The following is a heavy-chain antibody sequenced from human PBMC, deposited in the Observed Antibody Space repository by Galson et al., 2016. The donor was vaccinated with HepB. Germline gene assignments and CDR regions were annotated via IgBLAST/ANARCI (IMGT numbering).Heavy chain of an antibody. CDR3: VRGVYCGGDCYSGADY. V-gene: IGHV4-30-4*08. J-gene: IGHJ4*02. CDR2: VYYNGRT. D-gene: IGHD2-21*02. Sequence: TLSLTCPVSGASLSSVLYYWTWIRQPPGKGLEWMGYVYYNGRTFYNPSLESRLIMSMDTSRNQFSLKLSSLTAADTAVYFCVRGVYCGGDCYSGADYWGQGTQVTVSS. CDR1: GASLSSVLYY.